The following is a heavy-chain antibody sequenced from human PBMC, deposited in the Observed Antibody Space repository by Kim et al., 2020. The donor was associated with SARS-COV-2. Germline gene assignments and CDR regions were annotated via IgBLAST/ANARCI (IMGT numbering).Heavy chain of an antibody. CDR3: ARELISSSWYWFDP. Sequence: AQKLQGRVTMPTDSSTSAAYMELRSLRSDDTAVYYCARELISSSWYWFDPWGQGTLVTVSS. J-gene: IGHJ5*02. D-gene: IGHD6-13*01. V-gene: IGHV1-18*01.